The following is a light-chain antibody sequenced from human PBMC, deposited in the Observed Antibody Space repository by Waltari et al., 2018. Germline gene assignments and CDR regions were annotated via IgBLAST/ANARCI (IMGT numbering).Light chain of an antibody. CDR2: DSS. V-gene: IGKV3-11*01. CDR3: QHRSNWPLT. Sequence: EIVLTQSPATLSLSPGERATLSCRASQPVNIFLAWYQHKPGQAPRPLIYDSSTRGTGIPARFSGSGSGTDFTLTISSLEPEDFALYYCQHRSNWPLTFGGGTKVEI. CDR1: QPVNIF. J-gene: IGKJ4*01.